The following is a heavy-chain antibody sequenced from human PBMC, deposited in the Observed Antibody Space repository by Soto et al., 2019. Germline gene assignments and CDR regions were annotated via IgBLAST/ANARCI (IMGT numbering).Heavy chain of an antibody. Sequence: EVQLLESGGGLVQPGGSLRLSCAASGFTFSSHAMSWVRQAPGKGLEWGSAISYSGTTTYYAAPVKGRFTLSRDNSINTLDLHMNSLRVEDTAIYSCAKLFSPFGEVKLSPASDYWGQGTLVTVSS. CDR1: GFTFSSHA. D-gene: IGHD2-21*01. V-gene: IGHV3-23*01. J-gene: IGHJ4*02. CDR2: ISYSGTTT. CDR3: AKLFSPFGEVKLSPASDY.